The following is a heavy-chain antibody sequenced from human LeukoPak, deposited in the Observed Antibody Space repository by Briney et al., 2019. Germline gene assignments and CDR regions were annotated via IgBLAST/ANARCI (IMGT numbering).Heavy chain of an antibody. CDR2: VSGSGGGT. V-gene: IGHV3-23*01. Sequence: QPGGSLRLSCAASGFTFSSYAMSWVRQAPGKGLEWVSAVSGSGGGTYYADSVKGRFTISRDNSKNTLSLQMNSLRAEDTALYYCAKGMASAGILDYWGQGTLVTVSS. J-gene: IGHJ4*02. CDR1: GFTFSSYA. D-gene: IGHD6-13*01. CDR3: AKGMASAGILDY.